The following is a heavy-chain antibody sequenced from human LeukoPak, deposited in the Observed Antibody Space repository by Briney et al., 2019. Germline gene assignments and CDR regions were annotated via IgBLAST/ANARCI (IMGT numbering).Heavy chain of an antibody. Sequence: PGGSLRLSCAASGFTVSSNYMSWVRQAPGKGLEWVSVIYSDGNTYYADSVKGRFTISRDNSKNTLYLQMNSLRAEDTAVYYCARGNPYYDFWSGYSTGWYFDLWGRGTLVTVSS. CDR2: IYSDGNT. CDR1: GFTVSSNY. D-gene: IGHD3-3*01. J-gene: IGHJ2*01. V-gene: IGHV3-53*01. CDR3: ARGNPYYDFWSGYSTGWYFDL.